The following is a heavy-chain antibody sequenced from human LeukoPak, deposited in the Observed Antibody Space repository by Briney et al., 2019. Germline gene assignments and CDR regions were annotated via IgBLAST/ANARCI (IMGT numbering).Heavy chain of an antibody. D-gene: IGHD1-20*01. J-gene: IGHJ4*02. CDR1: GCTLTELS. Sequence: GASVKVSCKVSGCTLTELSMHWVRQAPGKGLEWMGGFDPEDGETIYAQKFQGRVTMTEDTSTDTAYMELSSLRSEDTAVYYCATEGFKGITGNPACWGQGTLVTVSS. V-gene: IGHV1-24*01. CDR3: ATEGFKGITGNPAC. CDR2: FDPEDGET.